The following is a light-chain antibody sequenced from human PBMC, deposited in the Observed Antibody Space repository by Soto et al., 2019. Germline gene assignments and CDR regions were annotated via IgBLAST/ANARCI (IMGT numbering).Light chain of an antibody. CDR2: GAS. CDR3: QQYNNWPRT. Sequence: EIVMTQSPATLSVSPGEGATLSCRASQSVSSNLAWYQQKPGQAPRLVIYGASTRATGIPGRFSGSGSETELTLTISRLQSEDFAVYYCQQYNNWPRTFGQGTKVDIK. V-gene: IGKV3-15*01. J-gene: IGKJ1*01. CDR1: QSVSSN.